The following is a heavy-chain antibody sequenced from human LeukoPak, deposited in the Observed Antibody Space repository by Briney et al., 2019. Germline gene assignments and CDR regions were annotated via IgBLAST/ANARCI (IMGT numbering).Heavy chain of an antibody. CDR1: GGSFSGYY. D-gene: IGHD3-10*01. Sequence: PSETLSLTCAVYGGSFSGYYWSWIRQPPGKGLEWIGYIYYSGSTYYNPSLKSRVTISVDTSKNQFSLKLSSVTAADTAVYYCARVGRYYGMDVWGQGTTVTVSS. J-gene: IGHJ6*02. V-gene: IGHV4-34*09. CDR2: IYYSGST. CDR3: ARVGRYYGMDV.